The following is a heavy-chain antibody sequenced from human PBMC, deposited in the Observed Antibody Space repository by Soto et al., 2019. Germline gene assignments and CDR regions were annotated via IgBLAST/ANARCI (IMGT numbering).Heavy chain of an antibody. J-gene: IGHJ4*02. V-gene: IGHV3-23*01. D-gene: IGHD5-18*01. CDR1: GFKFSNYA. CDR2: ISGSGGST. Sequence: PGGSLRLSCAASGFKFSNYAMSWVRQAPGKGLEWVSAISGSGGSTYYADSVKGRFTISRDNSKNTLYLQMNSLRAEDTAVYYCAKDPKPNGYSYGFDYWGQGTLVTVSS. CDR3: AKDPKPNGYSYGFDY.